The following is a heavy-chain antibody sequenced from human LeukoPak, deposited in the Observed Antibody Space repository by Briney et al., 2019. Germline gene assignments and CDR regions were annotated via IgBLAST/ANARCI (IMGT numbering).Heavy chain of an antibody. CDR3: ARGRSSSENFDY. Sequence: SETLSLTCAVYGGSFSGYYWSWIRQPPGKGLEWIGEINHSGSTNYNPSLKSRVTISVDTSKNQFSLKLSPVTAADTAVYYCARGRSSSENFDYWGQGTLVTVSS. CDR2: INHSGST. CDR1: GGSFSGYY. J-gene: IGHJ4*02. V-gene: IGHV4-34*01. D-gene: IGHD6-6*01.